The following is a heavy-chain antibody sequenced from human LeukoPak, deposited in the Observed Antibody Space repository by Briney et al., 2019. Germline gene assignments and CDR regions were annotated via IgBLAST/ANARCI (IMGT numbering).Heavy chain of an antibody. J-gene: IGHJ6*03. CDR3: ARSTRGSRGYYYYYMDV. D-gene: IGHD2-2*01. Sequence: ASVKVSCKASGYTFTGYYMHWVRQAPGQGLEWMGWINPNSGGTNYAQKLQGRVTMTTDTSTRTAYMELRSLRFDDTAVYYCARSTRGSRGYYYYYMDVWGKGTTVTVSS. CDR2: INPNSGGT. V-gene: IGHV1-2*02. CDR1: GYTFTGYY.